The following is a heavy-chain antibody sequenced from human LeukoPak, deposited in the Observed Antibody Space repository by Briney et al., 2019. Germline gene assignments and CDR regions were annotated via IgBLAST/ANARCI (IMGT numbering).Heavy chain of an antibody. CDR1: GFTFSIYA. J-gene: IGHJ3*02. D-gene: IGHD3-10*01. Sequence: PGGSLRLSCAASGFTFSIYAMSWVRQAPGKGLEWVSAISGSGGSTYYADSVKGRFTISRDNSKNTLYLQMNSLRAEDTAVYYCATLDGSGLTYDAFDIWGQGTMVTVSS. CDR2: ISGSGGST. V-gene: IGHV3-23*01. CDR3: ATLDGSGLTYDAFDI.